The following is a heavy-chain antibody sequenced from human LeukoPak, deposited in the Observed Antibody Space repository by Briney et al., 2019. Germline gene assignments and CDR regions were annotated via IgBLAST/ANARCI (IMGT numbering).Heavy chain of an antibody. CDR2: ISGSGGST. CDR1: GFTFSSYA. D-gene: IGHD5-18*01. Sequence: QPGGSLRLSCAASGFTFSSYAMNWVRQAPWKGLEWVSTISGSGGSTYYADSVKGRFTISRDNSKNTLYLQMNSLRAEDTAVYYCAKGTHSGYSYGYYYYYYMDVWGKGTTVIVSS. CDR3: AKGTHSGYSYGYYYYYYMDV. J-gene: IGHJ6*03. V-gene: IGHV3-23*01.